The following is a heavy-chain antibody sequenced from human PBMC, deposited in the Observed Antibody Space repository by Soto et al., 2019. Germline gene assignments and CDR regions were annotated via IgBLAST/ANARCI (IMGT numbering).Heavy chain of an antibody. J-gene: IGHJ5*02. CDR3: TKSWLFEKNWFDP. CDR2: ISSTGLYT. V-gene: IGHV3-23*01. D-gene: IGHD3-22*01. CDR1: GCSFTTYG. Sequence: QTGGSLRLSCAASGCSFTTYGLSWVRQAPGKGLEWVSDISSTGLYTYLADSVKGRFTISRDNSKNTLYLQMNSLRVDDAAVYFCTKSWLFEKNWFDPWGQGTLVTVSS.